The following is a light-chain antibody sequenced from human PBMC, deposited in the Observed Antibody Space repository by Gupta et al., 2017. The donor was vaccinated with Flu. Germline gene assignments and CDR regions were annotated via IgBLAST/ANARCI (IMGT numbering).Light chain of an antibody. J-gene: IGLJ1*01. CDR1: SSNIGSNN. V-gene: IGLV1-44*01. Sequence: QSVLTQPPPASGTPGQRVTISCSGSSSNIGSNNVNWYQQLPGTTPKLLIYSTNQRPSGVPDRFSGSKSGTSASLAISGLQSEDEADYYCAAWDDSLNGRVFGTGTKVTVL. CDR3: AAWDDSLNGRV. CDR2: STN.